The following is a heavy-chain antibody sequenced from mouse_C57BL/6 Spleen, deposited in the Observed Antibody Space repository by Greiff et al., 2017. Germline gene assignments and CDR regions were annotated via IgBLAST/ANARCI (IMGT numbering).Heavy chain of an antibody. V-gene: IGHV1-26*01. D-gene: IGHD1-1*01. J-gene: IGHJ2*01. Sequence: EVKLKHSGPELVKPGDSVKISCKASGYTFTDYYMNWVKQSQGKSIEWIGDIYPNNGGTSYNQNFKGKATLTVDKYSSTSYMELRILTSEVSAVYYCARSRDYSGSPLDYWGQGTTLTVSS. CDR3: ARSRDYSGSPLDY. CDR2: IYPNNGGT. CDR1: GYTFTDYY.